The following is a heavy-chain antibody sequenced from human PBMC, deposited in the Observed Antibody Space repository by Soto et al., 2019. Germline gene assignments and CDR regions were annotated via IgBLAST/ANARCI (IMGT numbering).Heavy chain of an antibody. J-gene: IGHJ5*02. Sequence: KASETLSLTCTVSGGSISSGDYYWSWIRQPPGKGLEWIGYIYYSGSTYYNPSLKSRVTISVDTSKNQFSLKLSSVTAADTAVYYCARGFNYDFWSGSWFDPWGQGTLVTVSS. D-gene: IGHD3-3*01. CDR1: GGSISSGDYY. CDR3: ARGFNYDFWSGSWFDP. V-gene: IGHV4-30-4*01. CDR2: IYYSGST.